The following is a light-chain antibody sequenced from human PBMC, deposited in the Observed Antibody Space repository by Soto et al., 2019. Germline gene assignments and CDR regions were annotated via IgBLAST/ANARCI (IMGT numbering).Light chain of an antibody. J-gene: IGKJ1*01. V-gene: IGKV3-20*01. CDR2: GAS. Sequence: EIVLTQSPGTLSLSPGERATLSCRASQTVSSSLAWYQQKPGQAPRLLISGASSRAADIPDRFSGSGSGTDSPLTISILEPEDAAVYYWQKYGGSPRTFGQGTKVEIK. CDR3: QKYGGSPRT. CDR1: QTVSSS.